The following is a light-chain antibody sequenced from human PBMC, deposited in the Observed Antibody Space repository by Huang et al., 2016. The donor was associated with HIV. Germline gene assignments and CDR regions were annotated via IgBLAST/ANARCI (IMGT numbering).Light chain of an antibody. CDR1: QGISHY. V-gene: IGKV1-9*01. Sequence: IQLTQSPSSLSAYVGDRVTITCRASQGISHYLAWYQQQPGKAPKLLIYAASTLYTGVPSRFSGSGSGTDFTLTISSLQPEDFATYYCQQLDSYPVTFGGGTKVDIK. CDR3: QQLDSYPVT. J-gene: IGKJ4*01. CDR2: AAS.